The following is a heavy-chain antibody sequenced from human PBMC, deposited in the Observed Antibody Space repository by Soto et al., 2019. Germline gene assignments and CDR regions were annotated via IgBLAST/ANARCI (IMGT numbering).Heavy chain of an antibody. CDR2: INSDGSST. Sequence: GGSLRLSCAASGFTFSSYWMHWVRQAPGKGLVWVSRINSDGSSTSYADSVKGRFTISRDNAKNTLYLQMNSLRAEDTAVYYCARGAAVAGTGDYYYGMDVWGQGTTVTVS. CDR1: GFTFSSYW. V-gene: IGHV3-74*01. CDR3: ARGAAVAGTGDYYYGMDV. D-gene: IGHD6-19*01. J-gene: IGHJ6*02.